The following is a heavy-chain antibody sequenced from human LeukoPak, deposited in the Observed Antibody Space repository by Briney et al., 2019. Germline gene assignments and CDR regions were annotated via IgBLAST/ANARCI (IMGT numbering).Heavy chain of an antibody. CDR2: ISSSSSYI. J-gene: IGHJ4*02. Sequence: GGSLRLSCAASGFTFSSYSMNWVRQAPGKGLEWVSSISSSSSYIYYADSVKGRFTISRDNAKNSLYLQMNSLRAEDTALYYCAKDFHSSGWYYLFDYWGQGTLVTVSS. V-gene: IGHV3-21*04. D-gene: IGHD6-19*01. CDR1: GFTFSSYS. CDR3: AKDFHSSGWYYLFDY.